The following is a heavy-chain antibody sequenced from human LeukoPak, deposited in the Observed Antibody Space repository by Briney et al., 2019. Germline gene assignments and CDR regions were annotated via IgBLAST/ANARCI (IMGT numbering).Heavy chain of an antibody. J-gene: IGHJ4*02. CDR2: LYSGGNT. CDR1: GLTVSSNY. CDR3: ARYCSSTSCSTPFDY. Sequence: GGSLRLSCAASGLTVSSNYMGWVRQAPGKGLEWVSVLYSGGNTYYADSVKGRFTISRDNSKNTLYLQTNSLRAEDTAVYYCARYCSSTSCSTPFDYWGQGTLVTVSS. V-gene: IGHV3-53*01. D-gene: IGHD2-2*02.